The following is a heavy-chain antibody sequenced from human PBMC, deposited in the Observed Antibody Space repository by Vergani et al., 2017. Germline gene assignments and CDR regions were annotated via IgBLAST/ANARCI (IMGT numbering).Heavy chain of an antibody. V-gene: IGHV3-33*01. CDR3: AREKEIAAAGPDAFDI. D-gene: IGHD6-13*01. Sequence: QVQLVESGGGVVQPGRSLRLSCAASGFTFSSYGMHWVRQAPGKGLEWVAVIWYDGSNKYYAESVKGRFTISRDNSKNTLYLQMNSLRAEDTAVYYCAREKEIAAAGPDAFDIWGQGTMVTVSS. CDR1: GFTFSSYG. J-gene: IGHJ3*02. CDR2: IWYDGSNK.